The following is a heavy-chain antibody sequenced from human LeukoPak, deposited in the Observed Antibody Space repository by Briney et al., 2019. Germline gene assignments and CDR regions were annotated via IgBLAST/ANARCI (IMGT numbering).Heavy chain of an antibody. D-gene: IGHD2-2*01. CDR2: IFSGGST. J-gene: IGHJ3*02. V-gene: IGHV3-53*01. CDR1: GFTVSSNY. Sequence: GGSLRLSCAASGFTVSSNYMSWVRQAPGKGLEWVSIIFSGGSTYYADSVKGRFTISRDNSKNTLYLQMNSLRAEDTAVFYCARFPYCSSTSCGRGRAFDIWGQGTMATVSS. CDR3: ARFPYCSSTSCGRGRAFDI.